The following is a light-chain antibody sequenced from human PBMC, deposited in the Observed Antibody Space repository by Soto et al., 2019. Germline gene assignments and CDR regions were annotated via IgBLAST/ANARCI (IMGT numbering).Light chain of an antibody. CDR1: SSYVGGYNY. Sequence: QSALTQPRSVSGSPGQSVTISCTGTSSYVGGYNYVSWYQQHPGKAPKLLLYDVSKRPSGVPDRFSGSKSGNTASLTISGLQPEDEADYYCCSYAGSYPHVVFGGGTKVTVL. CDR2: DVS. J-gene: IGLJ2*01. CDR3: CSYAGSYPHVV. V-gene: IGLV2-11*01.